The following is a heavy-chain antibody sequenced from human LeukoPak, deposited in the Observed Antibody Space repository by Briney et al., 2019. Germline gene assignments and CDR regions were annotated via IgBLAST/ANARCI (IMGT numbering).Heavy chain of an antibody. CDR3: AKVGVSGSYKFYFDY. CDR2: ISSDGSEK. CDR1: GFTFSSYG. Sequence: GGSLRLSCAASGFTFSSYGMHWVRQAPGKGLEWVAVISSDGSEKHSADSVQGRFTISRDNSKNTLYLQMNSLRPEDTAVYYCAKVGVSGSYKFYFDYWGQGTLVTVSS. V-gene: IGHV3-30*18. J-gene: IGHJ4*02. D-gene: IGHD3-9*01.